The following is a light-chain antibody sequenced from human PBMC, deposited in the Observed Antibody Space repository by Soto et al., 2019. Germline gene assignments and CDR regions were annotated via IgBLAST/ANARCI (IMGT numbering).Light chain of an antibody. Sequence: QSALTQPASVSGSPGQSITISCTGTSNDVGSYNLVSWYQQHPGKAPKLMIYEDSKRPSGVSNRFSGSKSGNTASLTISGLEAEDEADSFCCSYAGSSPYVVFGGGTKVTVL. V-gene: IGLV2-23*01. J-gene: IGLJ2*01. CDR1: SNDVGSYNL. CDR2: EDS. CDR3: CSYAGSSPYVV.